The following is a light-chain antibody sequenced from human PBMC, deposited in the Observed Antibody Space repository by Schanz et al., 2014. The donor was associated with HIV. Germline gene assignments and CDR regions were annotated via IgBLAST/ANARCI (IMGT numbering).Light chain of an antibody. J-gene: IGLJ2*01. Sequence: QSVLTQPPSVSGAPGQGVTISCTGNRSHTGAGYDVHWSQPLPGAAPKLLIYSDNKRPSEVPGRFSGSKSGTSASLAISGLRTEDEADYYCAAWDDRSYVVFGGGTKLTVL. CDR3: AAWDDRSYVV. CDR2: SDN. CDR1: RSHTGAGYD. V-gene: IGLV1-40*01.